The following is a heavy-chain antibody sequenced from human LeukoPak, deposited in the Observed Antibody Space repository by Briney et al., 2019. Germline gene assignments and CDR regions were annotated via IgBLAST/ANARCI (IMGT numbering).Heavy chain of an antibody. CDR1: GGAISSDDYY. CDR3: ARRRPRAWFDP. CDR2: IFHSGRA. J-gene: IGHJ5*02. D-gene: IGHD3-10*01. V-gene: IGHV4-30-2*01. Sequence: SETLSLTCTVSGGAISSDDYYWTWIRQPPGAGLEWIGFIFHSGRAYYNPSLKSRVTISVERSNDEFSLKVKSVTAADTAVYYCARRRPRAWFDPWGQGTLVTVSS.